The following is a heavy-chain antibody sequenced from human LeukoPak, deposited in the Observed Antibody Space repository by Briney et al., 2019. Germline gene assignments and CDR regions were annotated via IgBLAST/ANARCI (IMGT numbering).Heavy chain of an antibody. CDR1: GFTFSGYS. CDR2: ISTSSSYI. Sequence: PGASLRLSCAASGFTFSGYSMNWVRQGPGKGLEWVSSISTSSSYIYYADSVKGRFTISRNNAKNSLYLQMNSLRAEDTAVYYRARDAYLRGYCDSTSCPKGGFDPWGQGTLVTVSS. D-gene: IGHD2-2*01. V-gene: IGHV3-21*01. CDR3: ARDAYLRGYCDSTSCPKGGFDP. J-gene: IGHJ5*02.